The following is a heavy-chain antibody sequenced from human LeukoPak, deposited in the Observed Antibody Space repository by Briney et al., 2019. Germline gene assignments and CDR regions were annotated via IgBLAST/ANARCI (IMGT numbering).Heavy chain of an antibody. J-gene: IGHJ6*03. Sequence: SVKVSCKASGGTFSSYAISWVRQAPGQGLEWMGGIIPIFGTANYAQKFQGRVTITTDESTSTAYMELSSLRSEDTAVYYCAREGGGHPGIGYYYMDVWGKGTTATVSS. CDR1: GGTFSSYA. D-gene: IGHD2-15*01. V-gene: IGHV1-69*05. CDR3: AREGGGHPGIGYYYMDV. CDR2: IIPIFGTA.